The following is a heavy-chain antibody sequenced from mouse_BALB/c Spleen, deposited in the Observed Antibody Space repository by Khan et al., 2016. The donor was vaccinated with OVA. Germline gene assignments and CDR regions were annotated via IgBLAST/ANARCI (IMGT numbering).Heavy chain of an antibody. V-gene: IGHV1-4*01. Sequence: QVQLKQSGAELARPGASVKMSCKASGYTFTTYTIHWVKQRPGQGLEWIGYIIPSTDYTNYNQKFKDKATLTADKSSTTAYMQLRSLKSEESAVYYCTREGTYYRSDGWFAYWGQGTLVTVSA. D-gene: IGHD2-14*01. CDR1: GYTFTTYT. J-gene: IGHJ3*01. CDR2: IIPSTDYT. CDR3: TREGTYYRSDGWFAY.